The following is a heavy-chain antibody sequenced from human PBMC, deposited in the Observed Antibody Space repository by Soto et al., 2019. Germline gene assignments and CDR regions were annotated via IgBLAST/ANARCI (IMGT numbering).Heavy chain of an antibody. CDR3: AREPYDYDRSGHFDD. V-gene: IGHV4-30-4*01. CDR2: IYYSGST. J-gene: IGHJ4*02. CDR1: GGSISSGDYY. D-gene: IGHD3-22*01. Sequence: SETLSLTCTVSGGSISSGDYYWNWIRQPPGKGLEWIGFIYYSGSTYYNPSLESRVTMSVDTSKNQFSLKLSSVTAADTAVYHCAREPYDYDRSGHFDDWGQGTLVTVSS.